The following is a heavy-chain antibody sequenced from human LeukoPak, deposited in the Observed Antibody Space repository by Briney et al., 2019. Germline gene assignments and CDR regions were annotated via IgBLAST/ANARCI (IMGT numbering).Heavy chain of an antibody. CDR2: IYYSGST. CDR3: ASRWGYYDSSGYYYVASLDAFDI. V-gene: IGHV4-39*01. CDR1: GGSISSSSYY. Sequence: PSETLSLTCTVSGGSISSSSYYWGWIRQPPGKGLEWIGSIYYSGSTYYNPSLKSRVTISVDTSKNQFSLKLSSVTAADTAVYYCASRWGYYDSSGYYYVASLDAFDISGQGTMVTVSS. J-gene: IGHJ3*02. D-gene: IGHD3-22*01.